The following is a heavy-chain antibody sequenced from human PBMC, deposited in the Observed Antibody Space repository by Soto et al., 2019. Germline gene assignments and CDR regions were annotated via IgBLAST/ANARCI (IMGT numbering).Heavy chain of an antibody. V-gene: IGHV1-18*04. CDR3: ARDCRVYSSGPSDY. CDR1: GYTFTSYG. J-gene: IGHJ4*02. D-gene: IGHD6-19*01. CDR2: ISAYNGNT. Sequence: ASVKVSCKXSGYTFTSYGISWVRQAPGQGLEWMGWISAYNGNTNYAQKLQGRVTMTTDTSTSTAYMELRSLRSDDTAVYYCARDCRVYSSGPSDYWGQGTLVTVSS.